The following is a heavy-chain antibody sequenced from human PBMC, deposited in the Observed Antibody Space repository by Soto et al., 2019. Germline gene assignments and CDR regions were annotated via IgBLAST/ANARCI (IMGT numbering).Heavy chain of an antibody. CDR3: ARDFCGSCPQSYFDY. CDR2: ISSSSSYI. CDR1: GVTFSSYS. V-gene: IGHV3-21*01. J-gene: IGHJ4*02. D-gene: IGHD2-15*01. Sequence: PGGSLRLSCAASGVTFSSYSMNWVRQAPGKGLEWVSSISSSSSYIYYADSVKGRFTISRDNAKNSLYLQMNSLRAEDTAVYYCARDFCGSCPQSYFDYWGQGTLVTVSS.